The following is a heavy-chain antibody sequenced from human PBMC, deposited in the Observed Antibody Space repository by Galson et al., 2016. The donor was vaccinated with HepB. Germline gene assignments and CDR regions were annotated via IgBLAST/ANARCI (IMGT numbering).Heavy chain of an antibody. V-gene: IGHV3-13*05. CDR2: ISSAGEP. CDR1: GFNFSNYD. D-gene: IGHD4-23*01. J-gene: IGHJ4*02. Sequence: SLRLSCAASGFNFSNYDIHWVRQVTGTGLEWVSAISSAGEPHYAASVRGRITISRENAKNSVYLQMNSLRAEDTAVYFCARDKDGGYDYWGQGTLVTVSS. CDR3: ARDKDGGYDY.